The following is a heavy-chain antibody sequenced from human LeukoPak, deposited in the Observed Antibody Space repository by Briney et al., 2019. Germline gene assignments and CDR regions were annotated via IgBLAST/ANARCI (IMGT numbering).Heavy chain of an antibody. Sequence: ASVKVSCKASGGTFSSYAISWVRQAPGQGLEWMGRIIPILGIANYAQKFQGRVTITADKSTSTAYMELSSLRSEDTAVYYCARDRTHRRIAAAASDYWGQGTLVTVSS. J-gene: IGHJ4*02. V-gene: IGHV1-69*04. CDR2: IIPILGIA. D-gene: IGHD6-13*01. CDR1: GGTFSSYA. CDR3: ARDRTHRRIAAAASDY.